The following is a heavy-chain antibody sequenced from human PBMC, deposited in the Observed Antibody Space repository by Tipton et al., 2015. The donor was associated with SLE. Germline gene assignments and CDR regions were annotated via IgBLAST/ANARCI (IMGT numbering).Heavy chain of an antibody. V-gene: IGHV3-30-3*01. J-gene: IGHJ3*02. CDR3: ARPPQLGSYFGAFDI. D-gene: IGHD1-26*01. Sequence: SLRLSCAASGFTFSSYAMHWVRQAPGKGLEWVAVISYDGSNKYYADSVKGRFTISRDNSKNTLYLQMNSLRAEDTAVYYCARPPQLGSYFGAFDIWGQGTRVTVSS. CDR1: GFTFSSYA. CDR2: ISYDGSNK.